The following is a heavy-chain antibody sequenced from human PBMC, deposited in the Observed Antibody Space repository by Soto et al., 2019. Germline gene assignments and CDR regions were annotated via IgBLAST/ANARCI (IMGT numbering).Heavy chain of an antibody. CDR3: AKDQEYYDIPPGGHGMDV. J-gene: IGHJ6*02. V-gene: IGHV3-30*18. Sequence: PGGSLRLSCAASGFTFSSYGMHWVRQAPGKGLEWVAVISYDGSNKYYADSVKGRFTISRDNSKNTLYLQMNSLRAEDTAVYYCAKDQEYYDIPPGGHGMDVWGQGTTVTVSS. CDR2: ISYDGSNK. D-gene: IGHD3-9*01. CDR1: GFTFSSYG.